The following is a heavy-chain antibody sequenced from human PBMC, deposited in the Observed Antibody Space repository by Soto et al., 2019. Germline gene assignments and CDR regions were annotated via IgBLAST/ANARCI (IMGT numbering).Heavy chain of an antibody. CDR2: ISGSGGST. V-gene: IGHV3-23*01. CDR1: GFTFSSYA. D-gene: IGHD6-13*01. Sequence: EVQLLESGGGLVQPGGSLRLSCAASGFTFSSYAMSWVRQAPGKGLEWVSAISGSGGSTYYADSVKGRFTISRDNSKNTLYLQMNSLRAEDTAVYYCAKEGGIGIAAAGPFDYWGQGTLVTVSS. J-gene: IGHJ4*02. CDR3: AKEGGIGIAAAGPFDY.